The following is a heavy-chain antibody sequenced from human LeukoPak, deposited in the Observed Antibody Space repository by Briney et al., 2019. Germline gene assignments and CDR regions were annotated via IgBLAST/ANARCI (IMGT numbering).Heavy chain of an antibody. V-gene: IGHV1-18*01. D-gene: IGHD4-17*01. CDR2: ISTYNGNT. Sequence: ASVKVSCKASGYIFTSYGISWVRQAPGQGLEWMGWISTYNGNTNYAQDFQDRVTITTDTSTTTAYMELRNLRSDDTAVYYGARDFTTVTPIDYWGQGTLITVSA. CDR1: GYIFTSYG. J-gene: IGHJ4*02. CDR3: ARDFTTVTPIDY.